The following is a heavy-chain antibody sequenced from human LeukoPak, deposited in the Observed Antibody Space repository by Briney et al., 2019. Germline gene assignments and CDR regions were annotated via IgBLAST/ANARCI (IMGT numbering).Heavy chain of an antibody. CDR3: ARGVDTTMALRGGMDV. CDR1: GFTFSSYS. V-gene: IGHV3-21*01. CDR2: ISSGSSHI. Sequence: GGSLRLSCAASGFTFSSYSMNWVRQAPGKGLEGVPSISSGSSHIYYADLVKGRFTISRDNAKNSLYLQMDSLRAEDTAVYYCARGVDTTMALRGGMDVWGQGTTVTVSS. J-gene: IGHJ6*01. D-gene: IGHD5-18*01.